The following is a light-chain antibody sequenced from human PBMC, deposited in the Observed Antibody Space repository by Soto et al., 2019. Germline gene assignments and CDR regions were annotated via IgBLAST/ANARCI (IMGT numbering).Light chain of an antibody. V-gene: IGKV3-20*01. Sequence: EIVFTQSPGTLSLSPWERATLFGRASQSVTSAYFAWYQQKPGQSPRLLMYGASSRATGVPDRFSGSGSGTEFTLTISRLEPEDFAVYYCQQYNNSLWTFGQGTKVDIK. CDR1: QSVTSAY. CDR2: GAS. CDR3: QQYNNSLWT. J-gene: IGKJ1*01.